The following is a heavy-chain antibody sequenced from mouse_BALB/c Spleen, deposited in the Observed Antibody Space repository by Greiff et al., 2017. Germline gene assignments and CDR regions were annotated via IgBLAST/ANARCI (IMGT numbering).Heavy chain of an antibody. D-gene: IGHD1-1*01. J-gene: IGHJ3*01. CDR1: GYSFTDYI. CDR2: INPYYGST. Sequence: EVQLQQTGPELVKPGASVKISCKASGYSFTDYIMLWVKQSHGKSLEWIGNINPYYGSTNYNEKFKGKATFTADTSSNTAYMQLSSLTSEDSAVYYCARSWGRGAWFAYWGQGTLVTVSA. CDR3: ARSWGRGAWFAY. V-gene: IGHV1-39*01.